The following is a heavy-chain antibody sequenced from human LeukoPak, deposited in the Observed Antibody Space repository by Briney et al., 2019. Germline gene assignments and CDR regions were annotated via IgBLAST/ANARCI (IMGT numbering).Heavy chain of an antibody. D-gene: IGHD3-16*02. Sequence: GGSLRLSCAASGFTFSSYSMNWVRQAPGKGLEWVSYISSSSSTIYYADSVKGRFTISRDNAKNSLYLQMNGLRAEDTAVYYCARAHHRRVYDYVWGSYPYWGQGTLVTVSS. CDR3: ARAHHRRVYDYVWGSYPY. CDR1: GFTFSSYS. J-gene: IGHJ4*02. V-gene: IGHV3-48*01. CDR2: ISSSSSTI.